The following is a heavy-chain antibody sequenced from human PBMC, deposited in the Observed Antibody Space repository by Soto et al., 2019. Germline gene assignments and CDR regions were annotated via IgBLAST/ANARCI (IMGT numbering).Heavy chain of an antibody. Sequence: EVQLVESGGDLVQPGGSLRLSCAASGFSFSSYWMHWVRQAPGKGLVWVSRINNDGSDTSYADFVKGRFTISRDNDTNTIYLQMDGLRAEDKAAYYCVRGPMDIAVVPDAKFFWGHGTQVTVSS. CDR3: VRGPMDIAVVPDAKFF. CDR1: GFSFSSYW. V-gene: IGHV3-74*01. J-gene: IGHJ4*01. D-gene: IGHD2-2*03. CDR2: INNDGSDT.